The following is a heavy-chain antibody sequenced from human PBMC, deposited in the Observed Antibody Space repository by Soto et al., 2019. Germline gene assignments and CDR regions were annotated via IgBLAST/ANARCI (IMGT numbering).Heavy chain of an antibody. CDR3: ARDRTGEGYYYGMDV. CDR2: IYYSGST. Sequence: PSETLSLTCTVSGGSISSYYWSWIRQPPGKGLEWIGYIYYSGSTNYNPSLKSRVTISVDTSKNQFSLKLSSVTAADTAVYYCARDRTGEGYYYGMDVWGQGTTVTVSS. D-gene: IGHD3-16*01. J-gene: IGHJ6*02. CDR1: GGSISSYY. V-gene: IGHV4-59*01.